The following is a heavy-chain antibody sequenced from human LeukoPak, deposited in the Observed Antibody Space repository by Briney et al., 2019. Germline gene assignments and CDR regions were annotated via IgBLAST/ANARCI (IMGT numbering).Heavy chain of an antibody. V-gene: IGHV3-30*18. D-gene: IGHD6-19*01. CDR1: GFTFSSYG. CDR2: ISYDGSNK. J-gene: IGHJ4*02. Sequence: PGRSLRLSCAASGFTFSSYGMHWVRQAPGKGLEWVAVISYDGSNKYYADSVKGRFTISRDNSKNTLYLQMNSLRAEDTAVYYCAKDRAQPWLYDYWGQGTLVTVSS. CDR3: AKDRAQPWLYDY.